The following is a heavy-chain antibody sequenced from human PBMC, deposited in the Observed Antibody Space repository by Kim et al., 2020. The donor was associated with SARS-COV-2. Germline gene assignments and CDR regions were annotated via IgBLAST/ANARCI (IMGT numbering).Heavy chain of an antibody. Sequence: GGSLRLSCAASGFTFSSYSMNWVRQAPGKGLEWVSSISSSSSYIYYADSVKGRFTISRDNAKNSLYLQLNSLRAEDTAVYYWARTGGGQWLVRDDAFDIWGQGTMVTVSS. CDR1: GFTFSSYS. J-gene: IGHJ3*02. V-gene: IGHV3-21*01. CDR3: ARTGGGQWLVRDDAFDI. D-gene: IGHD6-19*01. CDR2: ISSSSSYI.